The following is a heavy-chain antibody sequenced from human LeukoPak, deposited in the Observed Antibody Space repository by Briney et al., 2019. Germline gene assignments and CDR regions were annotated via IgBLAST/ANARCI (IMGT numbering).Heavy chain of an antibody. CDR1: GFTFSTYA. D-gene: IGHD1-26*01. Sequence: QPGGSLRLSCAASGFTFSTYAMNWFRQAPGKGLEWVSAISADGAYTYYAVSVKGRFTMSRDNSKNTLFLQMTTLRADDTAVYYCAKAGMGQYGPGAPTWGQGTLVTVSS. J-gene: IGHJ4*02. CDR2: ISADGAYT. CDR3: AKAGMGQYGPGAPT. V-gene: IGHV3-23*01.